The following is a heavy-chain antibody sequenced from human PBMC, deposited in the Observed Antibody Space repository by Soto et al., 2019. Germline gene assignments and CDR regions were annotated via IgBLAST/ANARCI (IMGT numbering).Heavy chain of an antibody. V-gene: IGHV4-4*02. CDR3: ARDLVGATGVDY. J-gene: IGHJ4*02. D-gene: IGHD1-26*01. Sequence: PSETLSLTCAVSGGSISSSNWWSWVRQPPGKGLEWIGEIYHSGSTNYNPSLTSRVTISVDKSKNQFSLKLSSVTAADTAVYYCARDLVGATGVDYWGQGTLVTVSS. CDR1: GGSISSSNW. CDR2: IYHSGST.